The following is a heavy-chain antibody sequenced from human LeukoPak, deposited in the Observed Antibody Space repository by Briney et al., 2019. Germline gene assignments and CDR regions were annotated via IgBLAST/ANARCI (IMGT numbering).Heavy chain of an antibody. CDR3: TRGPPFYSSSYWFDP. CDR1: GFTFSSYW. Sequence: PGGSLRLSCAASGFTFSSYWMYWVHQAPGKGLVWVSHINSDGSRTTYADSVKGRFTISRDDAKNTLYLQMNSLRAEDTAVYYCTRGPPFYSSSYWFDPWGQGTLVTVSS. CDR2: INSDGSRT. J-gene: IGHJ5*02. V-gene: IGHV3-74*03. D-gene: IGHD6-13*01.